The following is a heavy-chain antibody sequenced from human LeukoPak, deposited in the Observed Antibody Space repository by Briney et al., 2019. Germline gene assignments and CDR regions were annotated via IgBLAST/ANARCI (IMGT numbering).Heavy chain of an antibody. CDR3: ARELGGGGLHYFDY. J-gene: IGHJ4*02. CDR2: ISGSGGGT. V-gene: IGHV3-23*01. CDR1: GFTFSTFA. Sequence: GGSLRLSCAASGFTFSTFAMSWVRQAPGKGLEWVSAISGSGGGTYYADSVTGRFTISRDNSQNTLFLQMSSLTAEDTAMYYCARELGGGGLHYFDYWGRGTLVTVSS. D-gene: IGHD3-16*01.